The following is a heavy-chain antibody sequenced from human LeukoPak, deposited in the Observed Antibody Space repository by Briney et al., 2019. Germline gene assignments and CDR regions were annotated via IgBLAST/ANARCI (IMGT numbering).Heavy chain of an antibody. CDR1: GGSISSYY. CDR2: IYYSGST. CDR3: ARRLQHYYYYGMDV. D-gene: IGHD5-24*01. J-gene: IGHJ6*02. Sequence: SETLSLTCTVSGGSISSYYWSWIRQPPGKGLEWIGYIYYSGSTNYNPSLKSRVTISVDTSKNQFSLKLSSVTAADTAVYYCARRLQHYYYYGMDVWGQGTTVTVSS. V-gene: IGHV4-59*08.